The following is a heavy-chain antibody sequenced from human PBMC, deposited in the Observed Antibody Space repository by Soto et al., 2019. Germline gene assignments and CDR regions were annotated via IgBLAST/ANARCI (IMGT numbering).Heavy chain of an antibody. D-gene: IGHD1-1*01. CDR1: GFTVSGKKY. J-gene: IGHJ3*02. CDR3: ATWHLQEHAYDI. Sequence: LRLSCEAFGFTVSGKKYVAWVRQAPGKGLEWVSALYDLDGTYYADSVKGRFTTSSDSSRTTVYLQMSSLRPDDTAVYSCATWHLQEHAYDIWGQGTMVTRLL. CDR2: LYDLDGT. V-gene: IGHV3-53*01.